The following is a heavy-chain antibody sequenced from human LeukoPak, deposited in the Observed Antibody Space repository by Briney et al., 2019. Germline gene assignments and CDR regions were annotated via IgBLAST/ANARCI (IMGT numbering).Heavy chain of an antibody. D-gene: IGHD5-18*01. CDR2: MYYSGST. CDR3: ARKGYSSQDYFDY. CDR1: GGSISSYY. V-gene: IGHV4-59*01. Sequence: SETLSLTCTVSGGSISSYYWSWIRQPPGRGLEWIGYMYYSGSTNHNPSLKSRVTISVDTSKTQFSLKLSSVTAADTAVYYCARKGYSSQDYFDYWGQGTLVTVSS. J-gene: IGHJ4*02.